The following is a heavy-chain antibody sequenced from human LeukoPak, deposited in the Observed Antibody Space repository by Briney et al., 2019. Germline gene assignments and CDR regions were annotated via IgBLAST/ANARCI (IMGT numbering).Heavy chain of an antibody. D-gene: IGHD3-10*01. CDR3: ARLRFPDDYYYYYMGV. Sequence: GGSLRLSCAGSGFSFRRFWMTWVRQAPGRGLEWVANINGDGDGKRYADSVKDRFTISRDNARSLVFLQIHSLRDEDTALYYCARLRFPDDYYYYYMGVWGKGTTVTVSS. V-gene: IGHV3-7*01. CDR2: INGDGDGK. CDR1: GFSFRRFW. J-gene: IGHJ6*03.